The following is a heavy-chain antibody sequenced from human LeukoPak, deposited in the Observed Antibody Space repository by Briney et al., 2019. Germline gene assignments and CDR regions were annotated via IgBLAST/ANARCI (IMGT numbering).Heavy chain of an antibody. V-gene: IGHV3-48*02. CDR3: ARDHGYAFDY. J-gene: IGHJ4*02. CDR1: GFTFSYYS. Sequence: GGSLRLSCVASGFTFSYYSMNWVRQAPGKGLEWVSYINSISGEIWYADSVKGRFTISRDDDKNSLYLQMNSLRDEDTAVYYCARDHGYAFDYWGQGTLVTVSS. CDR2: INSISGEI. D-gene: IGHD5-12*01.